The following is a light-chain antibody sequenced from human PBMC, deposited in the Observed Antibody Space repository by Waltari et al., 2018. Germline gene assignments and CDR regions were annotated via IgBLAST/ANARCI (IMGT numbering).Light chain of an antibody. CDR2: SAS. V-gene: IGKV1-12*01. CDR1: QGTSRW. J-gene: IGKJ5*01. CDR3: QQGDAFPLT. Sequence: DIQLTQAPSSVSASGGDRVIITCRASQGTSRWLTWYQQKPGKAPKLLIHSASNLQSGVPSRFSGSGSGTDFTLTISSLQPEDFATYYCQQGDAFPLTVGQGTRLDIK.